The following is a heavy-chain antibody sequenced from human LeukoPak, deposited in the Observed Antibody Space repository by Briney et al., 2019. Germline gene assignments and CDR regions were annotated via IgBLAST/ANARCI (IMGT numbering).Heavy chain of an antibody. CDR2: IYNSRST. CDR1: GGSTSSCY. V-gene: IGHV4-59*08. CDR3: ARRNVLTEGEAFDI. D-gene: IGHD3-9*01. Sequence: SETLSLTCTVTGGSTSSCYWTWIRQPPGEGLEWIGYIYNSRSTNYNPSLNSRVTISADASKNQFSLKLNSVTAADTAVYYCARRNVLTEGEAFDIWGQGTMVTVSS. J-gene: IGHJ3*02.